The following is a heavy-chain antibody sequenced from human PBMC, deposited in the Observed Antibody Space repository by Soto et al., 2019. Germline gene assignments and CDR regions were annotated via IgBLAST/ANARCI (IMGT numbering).Heavy chain of an antibody. Sequence: PSQTLSLTCDISGDSVSTTGAAWTWIRQSPSRGLEWLGRTYCNSKWNNDYAGSVKSRMTINLDTSKNQFSLQLNSVTPEDTAVYYCATFKWNLRGMDVWGQGTTVTVSS. CDR2: TYCNSKWNN. CDR1: GDSVSTTGAA. J-gene: IGHJ6*02. CDR3: ATFKWNLRGMDV. V-gene: IGHV6-1*01. D-gene: IGHD1-20*01.